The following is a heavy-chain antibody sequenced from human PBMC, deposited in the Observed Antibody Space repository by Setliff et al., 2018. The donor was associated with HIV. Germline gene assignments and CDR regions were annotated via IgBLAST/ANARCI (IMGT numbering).Heavy chain of an antibody. V-gene: IGHV3-23*01. CDR3: AKLREGHVYSQYDS. D-gene: IGHD2-21*01. J-gene: IGHJ5*01. CDR1: GFTFTSYA. CDR2: ISGSGGGT. Sequence: SCAASGFTFTSYAMNWVRQAPGKGLEWVSGISGSGGGTYYADAVKGRFTISRDNSQNALYLQMDSLRAEDTAVYHCAKLREGHVYSQYDSWGHGTLVTVS.